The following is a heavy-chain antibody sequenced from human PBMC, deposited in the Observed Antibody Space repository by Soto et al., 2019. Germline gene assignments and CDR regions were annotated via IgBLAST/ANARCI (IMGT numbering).Heavy chain of an antibody. Sequence: VQLLESGGGLVQPGGSLRLTCAASEFTFSSYAMSWVRQAPGKGLEWVSAISGSGGSTYYADSVKGRFTISRDNSKNTLYLQMNSPRADDTAVYYCAKKIPSVRDIWGQGTIVTVSS. D-gene: IGHD3-10*02. CDR3: AKKIPSVRDI. CDR2: ISGSGGST. CDR1: EFTFSSYA. V-gene: IGHV3-23*01. J-gene: IGHJ3*02.